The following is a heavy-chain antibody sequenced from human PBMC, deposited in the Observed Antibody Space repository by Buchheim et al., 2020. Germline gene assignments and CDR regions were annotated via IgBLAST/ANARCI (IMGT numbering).Heavy chain of an antibody. CDR3: ARALSYYESSVRYYMDV. Sequence: EVQLVESGGGLVQPGGSLRLSCAASGFTFSSYSMNWVRQAPGKGLEWVSYISSSSSTIYYADSVKGRFTISRDNDKHSLYLQMNSLRAEDTAVYYCARALSYYESSVRYYMDVWGKGTT. CDR1: GFTFSSYS. J-gene: IGHJ6*03. D-gene: IGHD3-22*01. CDR2: ISSSSSTI. V-gene: IGHV3-48*01.